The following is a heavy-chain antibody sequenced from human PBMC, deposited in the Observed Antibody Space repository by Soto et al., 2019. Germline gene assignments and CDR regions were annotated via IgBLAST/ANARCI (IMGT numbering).Heavy chain of an antibody. J-gene: IGHJ6*02. CDR2: INSDGSST. Sequence: AGSLRLCCAACGLTFCSSLVHGALKAPGKGLVWVSRINSDGSSTSYADSVKGRFTISRDNAKNTLYLQMNSLRAEDTAVYYCASYYYGSGGPYYYYYVLDVWGQGTTVTVSS. CDR1: GLTFCSSL. CDR3: ASYYYGSGGPYYYYYVLDV. V-gene: IGHV3-74*01. D-gene: IGHD3-10*01.